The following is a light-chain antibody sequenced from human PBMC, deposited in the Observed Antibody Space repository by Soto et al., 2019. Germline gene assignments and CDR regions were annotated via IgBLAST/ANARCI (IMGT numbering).Light chain of an antibody. CDR3: QQRSNLLT. CDR1: QSVSSY. V-gene: IGKV3-11*01. Sequence: EIVLTQSPATLSLSPGERASLSGRASQSVSSYFAWYQQKPRQPPRVLIYDASSGATGIPARFSGSWSGTVFTITIRVLAPDDFAVYYCQQRSNLLTFGGGTKLDIK. J-gene: IGKJ4*01. CDR2: DAS.